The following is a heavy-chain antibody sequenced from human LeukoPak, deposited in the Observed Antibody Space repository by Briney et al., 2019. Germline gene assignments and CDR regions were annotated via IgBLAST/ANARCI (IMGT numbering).Heavy chain of an antibody. Sequence: SETLSLTCTVSGGSISSYYWSWIRQPPGKGLEWIGYIYYSGSTNYNPSLKSRVTISVDTSKNQFSLKLSSATAADTAVYYCARLDDHYYMDVWGKGTTVTVSS. J-gene: IGHJ6*03. CDR2: IYYSGST. D-gene: IGHD2-2*03. CDR1: GGSISSYY. CDR3: ARLDDHYYMDV. V-gene: IGHV4-59*01.